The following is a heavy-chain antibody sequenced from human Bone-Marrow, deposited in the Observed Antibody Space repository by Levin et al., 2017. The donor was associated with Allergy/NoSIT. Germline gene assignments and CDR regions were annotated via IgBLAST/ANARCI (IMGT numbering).Heavy chain of an antibody. J-gene: IGHJ3*02. CDR2: IYPGDSDT. CDR1: GYTFTSYW. V-gene: IGHV5-51*01. Sequence: KVSCKGSGYTFTSYWIVWVRQMPGKGLEWMGIIYPGDSDTRYSPSFQGQVIISADKSISTAYLQWSSLKASDTAMYYCASQEYGSGSSGAFDIWGQGTMVSVSS. D-gene: IGHD3-10*01. CDR3: ASQEYGSGSSGAFDI.